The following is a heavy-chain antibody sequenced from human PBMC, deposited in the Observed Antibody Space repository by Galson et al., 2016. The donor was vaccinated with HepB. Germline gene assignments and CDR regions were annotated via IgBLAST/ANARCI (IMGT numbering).Heavy chain of an antibody. D-gene: IGHD3-10*01. CDR3: ARAVPDIYASGSYPDY. Sequence: LRLSCAASGFTFSDYYMSWIRQAPGKGLEWLSYISSSSHHTDYADSAKGRFTISRDNAKNSLHLQMNNLRVEDSAVYYRARAVPDIYASGSYPDYWGQGTLVTVSS. J-gene: IGHJ4*02. CDR2: ISSSSHHT. V-gene: IGHV3-11*05. CDR1: GFTFSDYY.